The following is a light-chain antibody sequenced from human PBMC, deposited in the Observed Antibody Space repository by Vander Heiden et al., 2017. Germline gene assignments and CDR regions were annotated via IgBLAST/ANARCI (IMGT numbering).Light chain of an antibody. CDR2: GAS. J-gene: IGKJ2*01. CDR3: QQYDNWPYT. CDR1: QSISND. Sequence: DIVMTPSPATLSVSPGARATLSCRASQSISNDLAWYQQKPGQAPRLLIYGASTRATGIPARFSGSASGTEFTLTISSLQSEDFAVYYCQQYDNWPYTFGQGTNLEIK. V-gene: IGKV3-15*01.